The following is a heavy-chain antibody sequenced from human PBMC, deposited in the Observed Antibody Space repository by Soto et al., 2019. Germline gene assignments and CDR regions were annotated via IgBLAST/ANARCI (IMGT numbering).Heavy chain of an antibody. J-gene: IGHJ4*02. D-gene: IGHD6-6*01. CDR1: GFNFDDYA. Sequence: GGLKRLCCGASGFNFDDYAVGWVSQAPARGLEWVSVISGSGDNTYYSGSVKGRFTISRDNSRNTMFLQMNSLTAEDTAIYYCTKGVAARLVDSWGQGTPVTVSS. CDR2: ISGSGDNT. CDR3: TKGVAARLVDS. V-gene: IGHV3-23*01.